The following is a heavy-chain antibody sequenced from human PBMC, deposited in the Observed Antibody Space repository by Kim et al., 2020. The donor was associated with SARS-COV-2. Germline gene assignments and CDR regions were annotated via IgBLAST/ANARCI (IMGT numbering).Heavy chain of an antibody. CDR3: AAGVLYYHAGYFTY. J-gene: IGHJ1*01. V-gene: IGHV3-66*01. CDR1: GYTFTYSS. CDR2: IYCGGNT. Sequence: GGSLRLSCAASGYTFTYSSIGWVRQAPGKGLEWVSFIYCGGNTINSASAVGSLITFSDDTTNTTFLLMKSIRAEDAAAQYCAAGVLYYHAGYFTYSGQGT. D-gene: IGHD1-26*01.